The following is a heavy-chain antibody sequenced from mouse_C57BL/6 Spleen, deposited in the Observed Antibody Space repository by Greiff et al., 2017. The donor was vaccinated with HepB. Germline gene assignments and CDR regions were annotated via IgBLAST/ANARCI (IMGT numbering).Heavy chain of an antibody. V-gene: IGHV1-54*01. D-gene: IGHD2-4*01. CDR3: AREKRDYDYDVNAMDY. CDR1: GYAFTNYL. CDR2: INPGSGGT. J-gene: IGHJ4*01. Sequence: QVQLQQSGAELVRPGTSVKVSCKASGYAFTNYLIEWVKQRPGQGLEWIGVINPGSGGTNYNEKFKGKATLTADKSSSTAYMQLSSLTSEDSAVYFCAREKRDYDYDVNAMDYWGQGTSVTVSS.